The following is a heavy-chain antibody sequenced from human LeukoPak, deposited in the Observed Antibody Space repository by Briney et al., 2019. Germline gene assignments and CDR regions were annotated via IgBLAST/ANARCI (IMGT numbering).Heavy chain of an antibody. V-gene: IGHV3-7*01. CDR1: GFIFTNYW. J-gene: IGHJ4*02. CDR2: INEGGSEK. Sequence: GGSLRLSCAASGFIFTNYWMSWVRQAPGKGLEWGAKINEGGSEKHSVDSVKGRFTISRDNAKNSLYLEMNGLRAEDTAVYYCARYDGYDLRYWGQGTLVTVSS. CDR3: ARYDGYDLRY. D-gene: IGHD3-3*01.